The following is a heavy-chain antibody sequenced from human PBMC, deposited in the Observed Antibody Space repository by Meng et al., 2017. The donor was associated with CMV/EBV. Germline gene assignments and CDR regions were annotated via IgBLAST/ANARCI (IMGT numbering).Heavy chain of an antibody. V-gene: IGHV3-30*02. CDR2: IRYDGSNK. D-gene: IGHD6-13*01. Sequence: GESLKISCAASGFTFSSYGMHWVRQAPGKGLEWVAFIRYDGSNKYYADSVKGRFTISRDNSKNTLYLQMNSLRAEDTAVYYCAKDPGIAAAGVYYYYGMDVWGQGTTVTV. J-gene: IGHJ6*02. CDR1: GFTFSSYG. CDR3: AKDPGIAAAGVYYYYGMDV.